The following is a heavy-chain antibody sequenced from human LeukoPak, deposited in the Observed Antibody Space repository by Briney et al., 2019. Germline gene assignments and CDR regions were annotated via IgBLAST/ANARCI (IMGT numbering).Heavy chain of an antibody. CDR2: ISAYNGNT. Sequence: ASVNPSPTVSGYSFSSYATGSVGQAPGPGLEWMGWISAYNGNTNYAQKLQGRVTMTTDTSTSKAYIELRSLRSDDTAVYDCPRGSAFVGYSSGWTELSHWRQRTLVTVSS. CDR1: GYSFSSYA. CDR3: PRGSAFVGYSSGWTELSH. J-gene: IGHJ4*02. V-gene: IGHV1-18*01. D-gene: IGHD6-19*01.